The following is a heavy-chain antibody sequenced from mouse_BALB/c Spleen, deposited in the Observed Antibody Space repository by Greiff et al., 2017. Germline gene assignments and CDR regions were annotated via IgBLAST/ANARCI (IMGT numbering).Heavy chain of an antibody. CDR2: ISNLAYSI. CDR3: ARVDGYYYAMDY. CDR1: GFTFSDYG. V-gene: IGHV5-15*02. J-gene: IGHJ4*01. D-gene: IGHD2-3*01. Sequence: DVKLVESGGGLVQPGGSRKLSCAASGFTFSDYGMAWVRQAPGKGPEWVAFISNLAYSIYYADTVTGRFTISRENAKNTLYLEMSSLRSEDTAMYYCARVDGYYYAMDYWGQRTSVTVSS.